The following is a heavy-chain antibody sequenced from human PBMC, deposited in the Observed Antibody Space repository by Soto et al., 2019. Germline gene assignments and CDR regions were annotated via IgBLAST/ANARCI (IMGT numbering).Heavy chain of an antibody. D-gene: IGHD6-13*01. CDR1: EDTFTRYV. J-gene: IGHJ6*02. CDR3: ATSTIDTSTWKQYFYGMDV. CDR2: INAGNGNT. Sequence: ASVKVSCKASEDTFTRYVIHWVRQAPGQRLEWMGWINAGNGNTKYSQNFQGRVTITRDASASTAFMELSSLRSQDTAVYYCATSTIDTSTWKQYFYGMDVWGQGSTVTVSS. V-gene: IGHV1-3*01.